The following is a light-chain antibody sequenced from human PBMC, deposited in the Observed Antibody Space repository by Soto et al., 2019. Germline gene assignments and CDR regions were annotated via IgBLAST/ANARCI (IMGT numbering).Light chain of an antibody. CDR2: GAS. V-gene: IGKV3-15*01. Sequence: DIVITQSPATLSVSPGDRATLSCRASQSVSRNLAWYQQTPGQAPRLLIYGASTRATGIPARFSGSGSGTEFTLTISSLQSEDFAVYYCQQYNNWPPLTFGGGTKVEIK. CDR3: QQYNNWPPLT. J-gene: IGKJ4*01. CDR1: QSVSRN.